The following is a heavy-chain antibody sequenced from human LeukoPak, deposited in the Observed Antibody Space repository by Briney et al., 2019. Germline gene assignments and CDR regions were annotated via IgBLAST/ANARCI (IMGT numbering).Heavy chain of an antibody. CDR3: ARDFSY. J-gene: IGHJ4*02. CDR2: IKQDGSEK. Sequence: PGGSLRLSCVASGFTFSSYWMSWVRQAPGKGLEWVANIKQDGSEKYYVDSVKGRFTISRDNAKKSLYLQMNSLRAEDTAVYYCARDFSYWGQGTLVTVSS. V-gene: IGHV3-7*01. D-gene: IGHD2/OR15-2a*01. CDR1: GFTFSSYW.